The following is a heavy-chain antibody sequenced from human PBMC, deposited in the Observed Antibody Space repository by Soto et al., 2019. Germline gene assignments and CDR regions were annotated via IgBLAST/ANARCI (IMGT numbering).Heavy chain of an antibody. J-gene: IGHJ4*02. V-gene: IGHV4-59*01. CDR2: IYSSGYT. Sequence: SETLSLTCTVSGDSIIGYYWSWIRQPPGKGLEWIGYIYSSGYTNYNPSLKNRGTISVDTPKKQFFLNLRSVTAADTAVYYCARVRVIRGVIPSHFGLWGQGTLVTVS. D-gene: IGHD3-10*01. CDR1: GDSIIGYY. CDR3: ARVRVIRGVIPSHFGL.